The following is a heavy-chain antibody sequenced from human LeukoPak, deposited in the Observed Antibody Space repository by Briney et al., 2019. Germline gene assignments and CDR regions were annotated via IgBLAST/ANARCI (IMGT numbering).Heavy chain of an antibody. Sequence: SVKVSCKASGGTFSSYAISWVRQAPGQGLEWMGGIIPIFGTANYAQKFQGRVTITTDESTSTAYMELSSLRSEDTAVYYCARLYCSSTSCDNWFDPWGQGTLVTVSS. CDR3: ARLYCSSTSCDNWFDP. D-gene: IGHD2-2*01. CDR2: IIPIFGTA. V-gene: IGHV1-69*05. J-gene: IGHJ5*02. CDR1: GGTFSSYA.